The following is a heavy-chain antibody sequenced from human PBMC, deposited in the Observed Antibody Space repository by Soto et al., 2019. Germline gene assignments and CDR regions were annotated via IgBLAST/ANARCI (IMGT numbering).Heavy chain of an antibody. D-gene: IGHD3-9*01. V-gene: IGHV1-8*01. CDR2: MNPNSGNT. Sequence: ASVKVSCKASGYTFTSYDINWVRQATGQGLEWMGWMNPNSGNTGYAQKFQGRVTMTRNTSISTAYMELSSLRSEDTAVYYCARGSVKYYDILTGYYWFDPWGQGTLVTVSS. CDR1: GYTFTSYD. J-gene: IGHJ5*02. CDR3: ARGSVKYYDILTGYYWFDP.